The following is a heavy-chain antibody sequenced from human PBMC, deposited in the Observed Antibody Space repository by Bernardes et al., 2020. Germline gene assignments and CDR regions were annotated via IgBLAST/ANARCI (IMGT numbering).Heavy chain of an antibody. Sequence: SETLSLTCTVSGGSISSSSYYWGWIRQPPGKGLEWIGSIYYSGSTYYNPSLKSRVTISVDTSKNQFSLKLSSVTAADTAVYYCASLPSGSNWFDPWGQGTLVTVSS. CDR2: IYYSGST. J-gene: IGHJ5*02. CDR3: ASLPSGSNWFDP. CDR1: GGSISSSSYY. D-gene: IGHD6-19*01. V-gene: IGHV4-39*01.